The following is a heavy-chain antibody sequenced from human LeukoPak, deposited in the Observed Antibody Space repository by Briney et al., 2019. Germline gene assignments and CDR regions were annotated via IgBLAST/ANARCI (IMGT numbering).Heavy chain of an antibody. Sequence: SETLSLTCAVYVGSFSGYYRSWIRQPPGKGLEWIGEINHSGSTNYNPPLTSRVTIPVDTSKNQFSLKLSSVTAADTAVYYCANRIAAAGRGCGWFDPWGQGTLVTVSS. CDR3: ANRIAAAGRGCGWFDP. CDR2: INHSGST. V-gene: IGHV4-34*01. J-gene: IGHJ5*02. D-gene: IGHD6-13*01. CDR1: VGSFSGYY.